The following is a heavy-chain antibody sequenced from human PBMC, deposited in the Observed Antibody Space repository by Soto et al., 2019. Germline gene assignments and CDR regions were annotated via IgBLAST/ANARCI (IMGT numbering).Heavy chain of an antibody. CDR1: GFTFSRYW. D-gene: IGHD5-18*01. Sequence: PGGSLRLSCAASGFTFSRYWMHWVRQAPGKGLVWVSRINPDGSSTNYADSVKGRFTISRDSAKNTLYLQVNSARVEDTAVYYCERGGEDTAMAHEYWGQGTLVTVSS. J-gene: IGHJ4*02. CDR3: ERGGEDTAMAHEY. CDR2: INPDGSST. V-gene: IGHV3-74*01.